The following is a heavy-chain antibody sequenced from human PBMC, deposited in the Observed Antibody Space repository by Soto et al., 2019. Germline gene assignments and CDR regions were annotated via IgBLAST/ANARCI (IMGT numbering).Heavy chain of an antibody. J-gene: IGHJ1*01. CDR3: ARIQRYSSGRYQGDFQH. D-gene: IGHD6-19*01. V-gene: IGHV2-26*01. CDR1: GFSLSNARMG. CDR2: IFSNDEK. Sequence: QVTLKESGPVLVKPTETLTLTCTVSGFSLSNARMGVSWIRQPPGKALEWLAHIFSNDEKSYSTSLKSRLTISKDTSKSQVVLTMTNMDPVDTATYYCARIQRYSSGRYQGDFQHWGQGTLVTVSS.